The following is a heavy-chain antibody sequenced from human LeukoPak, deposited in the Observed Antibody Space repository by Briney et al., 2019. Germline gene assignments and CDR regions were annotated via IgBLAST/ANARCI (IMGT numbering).Heavy chain of an antibody. CDR3: ASQYYDSSGPYPS. CDR2: IYSGGST. J-gene: IGHJ5*02. Sequence: PGGSLRPSCTVSGFTVSSNSMSWVRQAPGKGLEWVSFIYSGGSTQYSDSVKGRFTISRDNFKNTLYLQMNSLRAEDTAVYYCASQYYDSSGPYPSWGQGTLVTVSS. D-gene: IGHD3-22*01. CDR1: GFTVSSNS. V-gene: IGHV3-53*01.